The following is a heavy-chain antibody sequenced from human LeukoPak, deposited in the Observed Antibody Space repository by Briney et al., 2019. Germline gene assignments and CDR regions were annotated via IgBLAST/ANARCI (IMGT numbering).Heavy chain of an antibody. CDR2: IVVGNGNT. CDR3: AADASSHDAFDI. CDR1: GFTFTSSI. J-gene: IGHJ3*02. Sequence: SVKVSCKASGFTFTSSIMQWVRQARGQRLEWIGWIVVGNGNTNYAQKFRERVTVTRDISTSTVYMELSSLRSEDTAVYYCAADASSHDAFDIWGQGTTVTVSS. V-gene: IGHV1-58*02.